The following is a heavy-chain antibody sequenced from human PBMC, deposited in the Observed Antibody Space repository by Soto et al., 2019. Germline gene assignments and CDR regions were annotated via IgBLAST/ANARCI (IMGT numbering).Heavy chain of an antibody. Sequence: PGGSLRLSCAASGFTFSSYWMSWVRQAPGKGLEWVANIKQDGSEKYYVDSVKGRFTISRDNAKNSLYLQMNSLRAEDTAVYYCASPYSKGYDFWSGYLFDRTIVHYMDVWGKGTTVTVSS. CDR1: GFTFSSYW. J-gene: IGHJ6*03. CDR2: IKQDGSEK. V-gene: IGHV3-7*01. CDR3: ASPYSKGYDFWSGYLFDRTIVHYMDV. D-gene: IGHD3-3*01.